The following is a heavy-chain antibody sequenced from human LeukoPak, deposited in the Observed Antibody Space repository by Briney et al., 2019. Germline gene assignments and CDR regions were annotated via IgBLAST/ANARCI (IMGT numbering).Heavy chain of an antibody. Sequence: GGSLRLSCAASGFTFSSYTKNWVRQAPGKGLEWVSAVTGRGDSTYYADSVKGRFTISRDNSKNTLYLQMSSLRAEDTALYHCATGSCSSASCRKDYWGQGTLVTVSS. CDR2: VTGRGDST. CDR1: GFTFSSYT. CDR3: ATGSCSSASCRKDY. D-gene: IGHD2-2*01. J-gene: IGHJ4*02. V-gene: IGHV3-23*01.